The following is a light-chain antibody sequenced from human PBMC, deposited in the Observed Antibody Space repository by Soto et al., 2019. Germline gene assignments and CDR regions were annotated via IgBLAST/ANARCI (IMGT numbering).Light chain of an antibody. CDR1: SSDIGAYKF. V-gene: IGLV2-8*01. CDR3: SLYAGTNSVV. Sequence: QSALTQPPSASGSPGQSVAISCTGTSSDIGAYKFVSWYQQHPGKAPKLIIYEVSRRPSGVPDRFSGSKSGNTASLTVSGLLAEDEADYYCSLYAGTNSVVFGGGTK. CDR2: EVS. J-gene: IGLJ2*01.